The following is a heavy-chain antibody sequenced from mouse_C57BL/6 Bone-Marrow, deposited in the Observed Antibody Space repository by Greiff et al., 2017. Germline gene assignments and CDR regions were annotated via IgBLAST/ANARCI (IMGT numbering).Heavy chain of an antibody. CDR3: ARPSNITTVVPFSY. CDR2: ILPSIGRT. D-gene: IGHD1-1*01. CDR1: DSEVFPIAY. Sequence: QVQLQQSGSELRSPGSSVKLSCKDFDSEVFPIAYMSWVRQKPGHGFEWIGGILPSIGRTIYGEKFEDKATLDADTLSNTAYLELNSLTSEDSAIYYCARPSNITTVVPFSYWCQGTLVTVSA. V-gene: IGHV15-2*01. J-gene: IGHJ3*01.